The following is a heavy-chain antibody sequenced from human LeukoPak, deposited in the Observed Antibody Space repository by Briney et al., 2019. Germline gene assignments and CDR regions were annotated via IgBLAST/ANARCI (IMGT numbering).Heavy chain of an antibody. V-gene: IGHV4-31*03. CDR2: IYYSGST. D-gene: IGHD4-11*01. J-gene: IGHJ5*02. CDR3: AIRYSNYRFDP. Sequence: SEALSLTCTVSGGSISSGGYYWSWIRQHPGKGLEWIGYIYYSGSTYYNPSLKSRVTISVDTSKNQFSLKLSSVTAADTAVYYCAIRYSNYRFDPWGQGTLVTVSS. CDR1: GGSISSGGYY.